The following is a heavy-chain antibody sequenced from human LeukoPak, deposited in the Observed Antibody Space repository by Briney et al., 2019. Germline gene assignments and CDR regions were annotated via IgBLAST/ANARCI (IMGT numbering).Heavy chain of an antibody. Sequence: GGSLRLSCTASGITVSSNDMCWFRQAPGKGLEWISLIYSGGRTDYADSVKGRFTISRDNSKNMVYLQMNSLRGDDTAVYYCAGVLRGAFDIWGQGKMVAVSS. CDR1: GITVSSND. J-gene: IGHJ3*02. V-gene: IGHV3-53*01. CDR2: IYSGGRT. CDR3: AGVLRGAFDI.